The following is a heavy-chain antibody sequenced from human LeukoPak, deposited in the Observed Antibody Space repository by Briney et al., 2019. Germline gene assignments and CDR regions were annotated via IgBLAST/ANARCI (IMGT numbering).Heavy chain of an antibody. D-gene: IGHD6-13*01. CDR2: ISYDGSNK. V-gene: IGHV3-30*01. CDR3: ARETGYSSSWYYYYYYMDV. CDR1: GFTFSSYA. J-gene: IGHJ6*03. Sequence: GGSLRLSCAASGFTFSSYAMHWVRQAPGKGLEWVAVISYDGSNKYYADFVKGRFTISRDNSKNTLYLQMNSLRAEDTAVYYCARETGYSSSWYYYYYYMDVWGKGITVTVSS.